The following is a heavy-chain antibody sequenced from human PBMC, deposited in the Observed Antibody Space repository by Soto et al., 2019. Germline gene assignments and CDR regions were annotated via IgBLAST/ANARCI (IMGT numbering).Heavy chain of an antibody. CDR1: GGSISSSSYD. Sequence: QLQLQESGPGLVKPSETLSLTCTVSGGSISSSSYDWGWIRQPPGKGLEWIGSIYYSGSTYYNPSLKSRVTIYVDTSKNQFSLKLSSVTAADTAVYYCARHSSYYYYGMDVWGQGTTVTVSS. V-gene: IGHV4-39*01. CDR2: IYYSGST. J-gene: IGHJ6*02. CDR3: ARHSSYYYYGMDV.